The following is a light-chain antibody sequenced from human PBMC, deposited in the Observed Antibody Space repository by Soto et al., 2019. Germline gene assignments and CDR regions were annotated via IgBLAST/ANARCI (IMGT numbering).Light chain of an antibody. CDR3: QVWNSSSDPWV. V-gene: IGLV3-21*02. Sequence: SYELTQPPSVSVAPGQTAMITCGGNNIGNKSVHWYHQRPGQAPVLVVYDDDDRPSGIPERFSGSNSGNTVTLTISRVEAGDEADYYCQVWNSSSDPWVFGGGTQLTVL. CDR2: DDD. J-gene: IGLJ3*02. CDR1: NIGNKS.